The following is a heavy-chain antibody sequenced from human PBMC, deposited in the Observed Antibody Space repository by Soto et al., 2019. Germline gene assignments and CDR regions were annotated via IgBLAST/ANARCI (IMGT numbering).Heavy chain of an antibody. CDR2: IVVGSGNT. V-gene: IGHV1-58*01. D-gene: IGHD2-15*01. Sequence: GASVKVSCKASGFTFTSSSVQWVRQARGQRLEWIGWIVVGSGNTNYAQKFQERVTITRDMSTSTAYMELSSLRSEDTAVYYCAGEGQLVAAWGAFDICGQRTMVTVSS. CDR3: AGEGQLVAAWGAFDI. J-gene: IGHJ3*02. CDR1: GFTFTSSS.